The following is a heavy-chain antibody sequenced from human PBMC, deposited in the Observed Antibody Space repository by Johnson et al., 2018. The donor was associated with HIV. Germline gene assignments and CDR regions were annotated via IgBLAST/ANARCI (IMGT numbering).Heavy chain of an antibody. CDR1: GFTFSSYA. CDR2: ISYDGSNK. CDR3: ARGGYYYDSYDAFVI. J-gene: IGHJ3*02. D-gene: IGHD3-22*01. V-gene: IGHV3-30*04. Sequence: QVQLVESGGGVVQPGRSLRLSCAASGFTFSSYAMHWVRQAPGKGLEWVAVISYDGSNKYYADSVKGRFTISRDNSKNTLYLQMNSLRAEDTAVYYCARGGYYYDSYDAFVIWGQGTMVTVSS.